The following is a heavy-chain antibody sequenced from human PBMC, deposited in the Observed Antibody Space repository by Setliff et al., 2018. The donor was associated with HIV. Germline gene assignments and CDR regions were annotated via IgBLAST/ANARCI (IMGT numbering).Heavy chain of an antibody. Sequence: PGGSLRLSCAASGFTFSSYEMNWVRQAPGKGLEWVSYISSGGDTKYYADSVKGRFTISRDDAKKSLYLQMNNLRAEDTALYYCARDLPITIPKYYFYMDVWGKGTTVTVSS. D-gene: IGHD2-2*01. CDR2: ISSGGDTK. CDR3: ARDLPITIPKYYFYMDV. J-gene: IGHJ6*03. V-gene: IGHV3-48*03. CDR1: GFTFSSYE.